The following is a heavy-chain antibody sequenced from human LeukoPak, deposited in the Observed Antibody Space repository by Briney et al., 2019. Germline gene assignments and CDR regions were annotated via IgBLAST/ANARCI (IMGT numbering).Heavy chain of an antibody. CDR3: AKGQIVVVVAAPTSDYYGMDV. CDR2: ISGSGGST. V-gene: IGHV3-23*01. J-gene: IGHJ6*02. D-gene: IGHD2-15*01. Sequence: HGGSLRLSCAASGFTFSSYAMSWVRQAPGKGLEWVSAISGSGGSTYYADSVKGRFTISRDNSKNTLYLQMNSLRAEDTAVYYCAKGQIVVVVAAPTSDYYGMDVWGQGTTVTVSS. CDR1: GFTFSSYA.